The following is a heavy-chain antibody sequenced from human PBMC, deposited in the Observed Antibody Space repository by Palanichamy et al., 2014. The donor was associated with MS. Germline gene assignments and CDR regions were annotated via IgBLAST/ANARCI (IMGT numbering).Heavy chain of an antibody. CDR3: AKDPTPRTTVTTHFLY. CDR1: GFTFSSYG. Sequence: QVQPVESGGGVVQPGRSLRLSCAASGFTFSSYGMHWVRQAPGQGAGVVAVISYDGSNKYYADSVKGRFTISRDNSKNTLYLQMNSLRAEDTAVYYCAKDPTPRTTVTTHFLYWGQGTLVTVSS. J-gene: IGHJ4*02. D-gene: IGHD4-17*01. CDR2: ISYDGSNK. V-gene: IGHV3-30*18.